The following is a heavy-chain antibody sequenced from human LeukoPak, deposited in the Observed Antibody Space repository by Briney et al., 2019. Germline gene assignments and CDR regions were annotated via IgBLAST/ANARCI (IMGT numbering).Heavy chain of an antibody. Sequence: ASVKVSCKASGYTFTSYDINWVRQATGQGLEWMVWMNPNSGNTGYAQKFQGRVTMTRNTSISTAYMELSSLRSEDTAVYYCAAESPMTYYYDSRGAFDIWGQGTMVTVSS. CDR1: GYTFTSYD. CDR2: MNPNSGNT. D-gene: IGHD3-22*01. V-gene: IGHV1-8*01. J-gene: IGHJ3*02. CDR3: AAESPMTYYYDSRGAFDI.